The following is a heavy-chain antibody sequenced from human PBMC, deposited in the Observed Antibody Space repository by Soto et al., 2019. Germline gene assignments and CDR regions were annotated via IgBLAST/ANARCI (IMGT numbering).Heavy chain of an antibody. CDR1: SGSISSGYYW. D-gene: IGHD1-20*01. Sequence: SASLALSCTVCSGSISSGYYWWSWIREPPGKGLECIGYIYYNGSTYYNPSIKSRVTISAATSQIPLSLTLSSVTAAATAVYYCALGRGYNWDDYYFDYWGQGTLVTVSS. CDR2: IYYNGST. J-gene: IGHJ4*02. V-gene: IGHV4-30-4*01. CDR3: ALGRGYNWDDYYFDY.